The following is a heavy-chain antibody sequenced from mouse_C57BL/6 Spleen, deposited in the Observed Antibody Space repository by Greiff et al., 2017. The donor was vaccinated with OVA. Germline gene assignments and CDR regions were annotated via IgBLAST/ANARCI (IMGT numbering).Heavy chain of an antibody. J-gene: IGHJ4*01. V-gene: IGHV1-26*01. CDR1: GYTFTDYY. CDR3: ARFLYYGSSYDAMDY. D-gene: IGHD1-1*01. CDR2: INPNNGGT. Sequence: EVQLQQSGPELVKPGASVKISCKASGYTFTDYYMNWVKQSHGKSLEWIGDINPNNGGTSYNQKFKGKATLTVDKSSSTAYMELRSLTSEDSAVYYCARFLYYGSSYDAMDYWGQGTSVTVSS.